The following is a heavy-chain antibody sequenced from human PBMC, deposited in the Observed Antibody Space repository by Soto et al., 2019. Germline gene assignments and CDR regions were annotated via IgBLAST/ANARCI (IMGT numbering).Heavy chain of an antibody. V-gene: IGHV4-59*08. J-gene: IGHJ3*01. CDR3: DISGRPLNAFDV. CDR1: GGSIDTYY. Sequence: SETLSLTCTVCGGSIDTYYCSWIRQPPGKGLEWVGYVFYSGSTNYNPSLESRVTVSVDTSKNQFSLRLRSVTAADTAVYYNDISGRPLNAFDVWGQGTMVTVSS. D-gene: IGHD3-22*01. CDR2: VFYSGST.